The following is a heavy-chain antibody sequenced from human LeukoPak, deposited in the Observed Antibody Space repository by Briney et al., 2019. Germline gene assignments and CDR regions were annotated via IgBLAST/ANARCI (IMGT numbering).Heavy chain of an antibody. V-gene: IGHV4-39*07. D-gene: IGHD4-23*01. CDR1: GGSISSGGYY. CDR2: INHSGST. Sequence: SETLSLTCTVSGGSISSGGYYWSWIRQPPGKGLEWIGEINHSGSTNYNPSLKSRVTISVDTSKNQFSLKLSFVTAADTAVYYCARGPNYGGNSKDFDYWGQGTLVTVSS. CDR3: ARGPNYGGNSKDFDY. J-gene: IGHJ4*02.